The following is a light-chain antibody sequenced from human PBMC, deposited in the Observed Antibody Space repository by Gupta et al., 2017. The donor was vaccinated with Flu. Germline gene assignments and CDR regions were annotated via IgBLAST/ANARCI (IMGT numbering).Light chain of an antibody. J-gene: IGKJ4*02. V-gene: IGKV3-20*01. Sequence: AWYQQKSRQAPRLLIYGASSRATGASDRFRGSGSETEFTLTISRVAPEDPAVHYCQKSGISRVAFGGGTKGEIQ. CDR2: GAS. CDR3: QKSGISRVA.